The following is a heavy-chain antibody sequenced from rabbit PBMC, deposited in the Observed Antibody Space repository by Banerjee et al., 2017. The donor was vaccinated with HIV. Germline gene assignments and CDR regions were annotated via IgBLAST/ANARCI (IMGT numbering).Heavy chain of an antibody. J-gene: IGHJ4*01. D-gene: IGHD4-2*01. CDR1: GIDFSSYYY. CDR3: ARNGAGSNFAFNL. Sequence: QEQLEESGGGLVKPGGTLTLTCKASGIDFSSYYYMCWVRQAPGKGLEWIACIYTSSGRTWYASWVNGRFTISKTSSTTVTLQMTSLTAADTATYFCARNGAGSNFAFNLWGPGTLVTVS. CDR2: IYTSSGRT. V-gene: IGHV1S43*01.